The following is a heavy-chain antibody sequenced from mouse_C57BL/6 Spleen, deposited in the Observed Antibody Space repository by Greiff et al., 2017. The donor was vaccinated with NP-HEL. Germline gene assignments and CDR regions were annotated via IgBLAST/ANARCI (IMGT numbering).Heavy chain of an antibody. J-gene: IGHJ1*03. CDR3: ARRKPFYWYFDV. CDR2: ISGGGGNT. V-gene: IGHV5-9*01. CDR1: GFTFSSYT. Sequence: EVHLVESGGGLVKPGGSLKLSCAASGFTFSSYTMSWVRQTPEKRLEWVATISGGGGNTYYPDSVKGRFTISRDNAKNTLYLQMSSLRSEDTALYYCARRKPFYWYFDVWGTGTTVTVSS.